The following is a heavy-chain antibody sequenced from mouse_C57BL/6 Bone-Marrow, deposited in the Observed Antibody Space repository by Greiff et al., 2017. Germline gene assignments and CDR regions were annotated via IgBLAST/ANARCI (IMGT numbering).Heavy chain of an antibody. CDR1: GYTFTSYW. D-gene: IGHD2-1*01. J-gene: IGHJ4*01. Sequence: QVQLQQPGAELVKPGASVKLSCKASGYTFTSYWMHWVKQRPGQGLEWIGMIHPNSGSTNYNEKFKSKDTLTVDKSSSTAYMQLSSLTSEDSAVYYCARADYGKGYYAMDYWGQGTSVTVSS. V-gene: IGHV1-64*01. CDR3: ARADYGKGYYAMDY. CDR2: IHPNSGST.